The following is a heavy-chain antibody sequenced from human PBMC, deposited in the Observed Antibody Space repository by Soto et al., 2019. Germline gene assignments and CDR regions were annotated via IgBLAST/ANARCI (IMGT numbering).Heavy chain of an antibody. CDR3: VRERYCSGGSCYPYYYYSYGMDV. CDR1: GGSISSGGYY. CDR2: IYYSGST. Sequence: SENLSLTCTVSGGSISSGGYYWSWIRQHPGKGLEWIGYIYYSGSTYYNPSLKSQVTISVDTSKNQFSLKLSSVTAADTAVYYFVRERYCSGGSCYPYYYYSYGMDVWGQGTTVTVSS. J-gene: IGHJ6*02. D-gene: IGHD2-15*01. V-gene: IGHV4-31*01.